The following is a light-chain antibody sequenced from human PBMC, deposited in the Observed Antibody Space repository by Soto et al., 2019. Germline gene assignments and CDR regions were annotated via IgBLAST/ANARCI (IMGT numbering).Light chain of an antibody. CDR3: QQYNSWT. CDR1: QSVSTW. Sequence: DIQMTQSPSTLSASVGDRVTITCRASQSVSTWLAWYQQQPGKDPKLLIYKTSNLGSGVSSRFAGSGSGTEFTLTISSLHPEDFATYYCQQYNSWTFGQGTKVEIK. J-gene: IGKJ1*01. CDR2: KTS. V-gene: IGKV1-5*03.